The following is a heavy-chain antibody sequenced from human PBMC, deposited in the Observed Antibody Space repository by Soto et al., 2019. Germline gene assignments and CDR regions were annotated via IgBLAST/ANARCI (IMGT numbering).Heavy chain of an antibody. D-gene: IGHD3-10*01. CDR2: IYNIMST. J-gene: IGHJ5*01. CDR1: GGPVKSDFYY. V-gene: IGHV4-61*01. CDR3: ARERRAGNWFDS. Sequence: PSETLSLTCTVSGGPVKSDFYYWSWIRQPPGKGLEWIGYIYNIMSTNYNPSLRSRVTTSLDTSNNQFSLKLTSVTAADTAVYYCARERRAGNWFDSWGQGTLVTVSS.